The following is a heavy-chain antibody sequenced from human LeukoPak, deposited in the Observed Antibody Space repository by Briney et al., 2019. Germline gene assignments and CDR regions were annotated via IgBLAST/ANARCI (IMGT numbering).Heavy chain of an antibody. D-gene: IGHD2-2*01. Sequence: GGSLRLSCAASGFIFSTYGMHWVRQAPGKGLEWVAVISYDGSNKYYADSVKGRFTISRDNSKNTLYLQMNSLRAEDTAVYYCASGYCSSTSCHQPWGQGTLVTVSS. CDR1: GFIFSTYG. V-gene: IGHV3-30*19. CDR2: ISYDGSNK. CDR3: ASGYCSSTSCHQP. J-gene: IGHJ5*02.